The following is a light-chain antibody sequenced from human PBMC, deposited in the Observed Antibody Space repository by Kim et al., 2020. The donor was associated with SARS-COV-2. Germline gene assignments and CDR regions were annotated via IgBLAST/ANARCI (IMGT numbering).Light chain of an antibody. Sequence: QSALTQPPSASGSPGQSVTISCTGTSSDVGGYNYVSWYQHLPGKAPKLMIYEVSKRPSGVPDRFSGSKSDNTASLTVSGLQAEDEADYYCSSYAGSNNLVFGGGTQLTVL. CDR1: SSDVGGYNY. CDR2: EVS. CDR3: SSYAGSNNLV. V-gene: IGLV2-8*01. J-gene: IGLJ2*01.